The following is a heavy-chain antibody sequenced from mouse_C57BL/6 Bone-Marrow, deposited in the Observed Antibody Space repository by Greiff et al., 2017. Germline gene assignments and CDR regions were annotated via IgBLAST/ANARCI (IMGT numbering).Heavy chain of an antibody. CDR3: ARYYSFYWYFDV. CDR2: IRNKANGYTT. CDR1: GFTFTDYY. Sequence: EVKLVESGGGLVQPGGSLSLSCAASGFTFTDYYMSWVRQPPGKALEWLGFIRNKANGYTTEYSASVKGRFTISRDNSQSILYLQMNALRAEDSATYYCARYYSFYWYFDVWGTGTTVTVSS. D-gene: IGHD2-12*01. V-gene: IGHV7-3*01. J-gene: IGHJ1*03.